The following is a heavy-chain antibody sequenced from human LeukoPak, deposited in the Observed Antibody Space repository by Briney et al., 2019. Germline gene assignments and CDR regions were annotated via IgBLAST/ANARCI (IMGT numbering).Heavy chain of an antibody. CDR2: IYYSGNT. CDR1: GGSISNSSYS. J-gene: IGHJ4*02. Sequence: SETLSLTCTVSGGSISNSSYSWTWIRQPPGKGLEWIGSIYYSGNTYYKPSLQSRVTISVDTSKNQFSLKTRSVTAADTAVYYCAKMTGSYSHPFDYWGQGTLVTISS. V-gene: IGHV4-39*01. D-gene: IGHD1-26*01. CDR3: AKMTGSYSHPFDY.